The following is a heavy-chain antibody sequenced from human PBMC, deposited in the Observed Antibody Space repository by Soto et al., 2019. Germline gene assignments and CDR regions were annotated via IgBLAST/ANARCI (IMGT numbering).Heavy chain of an antibody. CDR1: GGYLSGYY. Sequence: EILSLTCAVYGGYLSGYYWSWIRQPPGKGLEWIGEINHSGSTNYNPSLKSRVTISVDTSKNQFSLKLRSVTAADTAVYYCASGGGIQLWQYYYYGMDVWGQGTTVTVSS. V-gene: IGHV4-34*01. CDR2: INHSGST. J-gene: IGHJ6*02. D-gene: IGHD5-18*01. CDR3: ASGGGIQLWQYYYYGMDV.